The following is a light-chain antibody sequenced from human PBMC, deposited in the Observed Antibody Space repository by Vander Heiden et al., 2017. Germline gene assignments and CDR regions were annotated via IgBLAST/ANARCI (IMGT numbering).Light chain of an antibody. CDR2: GAS. CDR1: QSVSSN. Sequence: EIVRTQSPATLSVSPGERVTLSCRASQSVSSNFAWYRQLPDQAPRLLIYGASTRATGIPARFSGSGSGTEFTLTMSSLQSEDFAVYYCQRYNTWPPITFGQGTRLEIK. J-gene: IGKJ5*01. CDR3: QRYNTWPPIT. V-gene: IGKV3-15*01.